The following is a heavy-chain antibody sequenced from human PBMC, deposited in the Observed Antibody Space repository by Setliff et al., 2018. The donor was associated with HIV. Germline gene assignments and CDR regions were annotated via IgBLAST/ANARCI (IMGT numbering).Heavy chain of an antibody. CDR2: INHSGST. CDR3: NIYYYYYMDV. CDR1: GGAISSSYYY. Sequence: SETLSLTCTVSGGAISSSYYYWSWIRQPPGKGLEWIGEINHSGSTNYNPSLKSRVTISVDTSKNQFSLKLSSVTAADTAVYYCNIYYYYYMDVWGKGTTVTVSS. V-gene: IGHV4-39*07. J-gene: IGHJ6*03.